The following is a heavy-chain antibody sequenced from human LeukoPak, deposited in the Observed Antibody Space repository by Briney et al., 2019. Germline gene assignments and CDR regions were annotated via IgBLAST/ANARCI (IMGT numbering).Heavy chain of an antibody. D-gene: IGHD4/OR15-4a*01. Sequence: WVRQPPGKGLEWIGSIFYSGSTYYNPSLKSRVTMSVDTSKNQFSLKLSSVTAADTAMYYCGRHQTMYYGMDVWGQGTAVTVPS. V-gene: IGHV4-39*01. CDR2: IFYSGST. CDR3: GRHQTMYYGMDV. J-gene: IGHJ6*02.